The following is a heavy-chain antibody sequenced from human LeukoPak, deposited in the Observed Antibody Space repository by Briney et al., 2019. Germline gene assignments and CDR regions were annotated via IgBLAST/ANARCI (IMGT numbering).Heavy chain of an antibody. CDR2: ISSSGDFI. J-gene: IGHJ4*02. V-gene: IGHV3-21*01. Sequence: GGSLRLSCAASGFTFSSYSMNWVRQAPGKGLECVSFISSSGDFIFYADSVKGRFTISRDNAKNSLYLQMNSLRADDTAVYYCARDSSGWSRDYWGQGTLVTVSS. CDR3: ARDSSGWSRDY. CDR1: GFTFSSYS. D-gene: IGHD6-19*01.